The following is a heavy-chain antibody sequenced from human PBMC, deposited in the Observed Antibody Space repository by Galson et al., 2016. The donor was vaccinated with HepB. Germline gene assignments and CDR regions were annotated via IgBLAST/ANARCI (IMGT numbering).Heavy chain of an antibody. V-gene: IGHV3-23*01. CDR3: AKEGHYGGHFYMDV. Sequence: SLRLSCAASGFTFSNYAMTWVRQAPGKGLEWVSTISGSGGSTYYADSVKGRFTISRDNSKNTVYLQMNNLRVEDTAVYYCAKEGHYGGHFYMDVWGEGTTVTVSS. D-gene: IGHD4-17*01. CDR2: ISGSGGST. J-gene: IGHJ6*03. CDR1: GFTFSNYA.